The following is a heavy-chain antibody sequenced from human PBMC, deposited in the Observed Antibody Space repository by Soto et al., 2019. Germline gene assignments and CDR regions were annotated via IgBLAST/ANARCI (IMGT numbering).Heavy chain of an antibody. D-gene: IGHD2-2*03. V-gene: IGHV4-39*01. CDR3: ARLNGYCISTNCHGYYGMDV. CDR2: MYSSENT. Sequence: SETLSLPCAVSGGFVSSSSYSWGWIRQSPGKGLEWIGTMYSSENTYYNPSLLSRVTISVDTSKNEFSLRLSSVTAADTAVYYSARLNGYCISTNCHGYYGMDVWGQGTTVTVSS. CDR1: GGFVSSSSYS. J-gene: IGHJ6*02.